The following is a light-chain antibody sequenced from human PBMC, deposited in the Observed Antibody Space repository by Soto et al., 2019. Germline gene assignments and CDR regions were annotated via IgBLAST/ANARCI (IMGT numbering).Light chain of an antibody. V-gene: IGKV3-15*01. Sequence: EIVMTQSPATLSVSPGERATLSCRASQSVISNLAWYRQKPGQAPRLLIYGASARATGIPARFSGSGSGTEFTLTISSLESEDSAVYYCQQYSIWPPWTFGQGTKVEIK. J-gene: IGKJ1*01. CDR2: GAS. CDR3: QQYSIWPPWT. CDR1: QSVISN.